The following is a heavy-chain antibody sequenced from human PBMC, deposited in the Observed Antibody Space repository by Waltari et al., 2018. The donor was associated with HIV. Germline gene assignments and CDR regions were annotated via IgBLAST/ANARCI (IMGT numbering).Heavy chain of an antibody. D-gene: IGHD6-19*01. J-gene: IGHJ4*02. CDR3: ARSFTSGWWERGYFDY. Sequence: EVQLVESGGGLVQPGGSLRLSCAASGFTFSNYEMNLVRQAPGKGLEWVSYISSSGSTIYYADSVKGRFTISRDNAKNSLYLQMSSLRADDTAVYYCARSFTSGWWERGYFDYWGQGTLVTVSS. CDR1: GFTFSNYE. V-gene: IGHV3-48*03. CDR2: ISSSGSTI.